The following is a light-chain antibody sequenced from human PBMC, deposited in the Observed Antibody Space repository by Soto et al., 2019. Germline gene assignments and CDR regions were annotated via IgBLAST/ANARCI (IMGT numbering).Light chain of an antibody. CDR2: GTS. CDR1: QSVSNIY. J-gene: IGKJ1*01. V-gene: IGKV3-20*01. CDR3: QQFGRSPRT. Sequence: EIVLTQSPGTLSLSPGEGATLSCMASQSVSNIYLAWYQQKPGQAPRLLMYGTSNRATGIPDRFIGSGSGTDFTLTISNLEPEDFAVYYCQQFGRSPRTFGQGTKVEIK.